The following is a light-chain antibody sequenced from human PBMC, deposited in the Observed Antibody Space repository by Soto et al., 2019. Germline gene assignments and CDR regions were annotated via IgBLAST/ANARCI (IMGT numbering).Light chain of an antibody. Sequence: EIMMTQSPATLSLSPGERATLSCRASQSVRSNLAWYQQKPGQAPRLLIYGASTRATGIPARFSGSGSGTEFTLTISSLQSEDFAVYYCQQYNNWPSVTFGQGTRVEIK. J-gene: IGKJ5*01. CDR1: QSVRSN. CDR2: GAS. CDR3: QQYNNWPSVT. V-gene: IGKV3-15*01.